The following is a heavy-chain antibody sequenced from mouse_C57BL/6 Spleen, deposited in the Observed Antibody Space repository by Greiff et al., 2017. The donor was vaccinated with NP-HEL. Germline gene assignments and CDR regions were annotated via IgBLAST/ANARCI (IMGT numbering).Heavy chain of an antibody. CDR3: AREHYGSSYEGYFDV. D-gene: IGHD1-1*01. J-gene: IGHJ1*03. CDR2: ISDGGSYT. Sequence: EVQLVESGGGLVKPGGSLKLSCAASGFTFSSYAMSWVRQTPEKRLEWVATISDGGSYTYYPDNVKGRFTISRDNAKNNLYLQMSHLKSEDTAMYYCAREHYGSSYEGYFDVWGTGTTVTVSS. CDR1: GFTFSSYA. V-gene: IGHV5-4*01.